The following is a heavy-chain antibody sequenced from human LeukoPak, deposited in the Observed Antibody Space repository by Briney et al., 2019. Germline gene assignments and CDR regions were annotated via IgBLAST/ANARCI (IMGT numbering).Heavy chain of an antibody. D-gene: IGHD1-26*01. Sequence: GGSLRLSCAASGFTFSSYGMHWVRQAPGKGLEWVAVIWYDGSNKYYADSVKGRFTISRDNSKNTLYLQMNSLRAEDTAVYYCARGRFIVGATTFGYWGQGTLVTVSS. J-gene: IGHJ4*02. CDR2: IWYDGSNK. V-gene: IGHV3-33*01. CDR1: GFTFSSYG. CDR3: ARGRFIVGATTFGY.